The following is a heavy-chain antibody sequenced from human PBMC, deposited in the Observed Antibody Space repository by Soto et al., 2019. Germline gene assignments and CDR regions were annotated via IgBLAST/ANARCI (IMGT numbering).Heavy chain of an antibody. CDR3: ARKYYDFWSGYYGDWIGGYYFDY. CDR2: IYYSGST. J-gene: IGHJ4*02. CDR1: GGSISSSSYY. Sequence: PSETLSLTCTFSGGSISSSSYYWGWIRRPPGKGLEWIGSIYYSGSTYYNPSLKSRVTISVDTSKNQFSLKLSSVTAADTAVYYCARKYYDFWSGYYGDWIGGYYFDYWGQGTLVTVSS. D-gene: IGHD3-3*01. V-gene: IGHV4-39*01.